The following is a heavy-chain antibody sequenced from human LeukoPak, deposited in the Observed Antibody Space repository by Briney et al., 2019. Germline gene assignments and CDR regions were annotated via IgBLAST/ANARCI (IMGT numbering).Heavy chain of an antibody. J-gene: IGHJ5*02. CDR3: ARDRYYYDSSGYWWFDP. D-gene: IGHD3-22*01. CDR2: IYTSGST. V-gene: IGHV4-4*07. CDR1: GGSISSYY. Sequence: SETLSLTCTVSGGSISSYYWSWIRQPAGKGLEWIGRIYTSGSTNYNPSLKSRVTMSVDTSKNQFSLKLSSVTAADTAAYYCARDRYYYDSSGYWWFDPWGQGTLVTVSS.